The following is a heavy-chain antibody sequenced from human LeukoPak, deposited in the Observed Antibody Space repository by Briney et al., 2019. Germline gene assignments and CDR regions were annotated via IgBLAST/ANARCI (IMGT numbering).Heavy chain of an antibody. CDR3: ARPGAQDPYYYYGMDV. J-gene: IGHJ6*02. V-gene: IGHV3-23*01. D-gene: IGHD7-27*01. CDR1: GFTFSSYA. Sequence: GGSLRLSCAASGFTFSSYAMSWVRQAPGKGLEWVSAISGSDGSTYYADSVKGRFTISRDNSKNTLYLQMNSLRAEDTAVYYCARPGAQDPYYYYGMDVWGQGTTVTVSS. CDR2: ISGSDGST.